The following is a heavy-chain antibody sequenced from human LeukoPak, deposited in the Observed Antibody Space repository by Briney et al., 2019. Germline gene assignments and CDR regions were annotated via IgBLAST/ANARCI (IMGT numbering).Heavy chain of an antibody. V-gene: IGHV4-39*07. J-gene: IGHJ4*02. CDR3: ARDKGAYSGYGS. D-gene: IGHD5-12*01. Sequence: PSETLSLTCTVSGGSISSSSYYWGWIRQPPGKGLEWIGSSYYSGSTYYNPSLKSRVTISVDTSKNQFSLKLSSVTAADTAVYYCARDKGAYSGYGSWGQGTLVTVSS. CDR1: GGSISSSSYY. CDR2: SYYSGST.